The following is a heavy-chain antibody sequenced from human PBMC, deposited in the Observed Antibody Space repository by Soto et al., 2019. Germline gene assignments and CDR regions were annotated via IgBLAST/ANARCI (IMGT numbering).Heavy chain of an antibody. V-gene: IGHV4-31*03. CDR3: ARGPRGSGSYHFYYYGMDV. Sequence: SETLSLTCTVSGGSISSGGYYWSWIRQHPGKGLEWIGYIYYSGSTYYNPSLKSRVTISVDTSKNQFSLKLSSVTAADTAVYYCARGPRGSGSYHFYYYGMDVWGQGTTVTVSS. CDR1: GGSISSGGYY. D-gene: IGHD3-10*01. CDR2: IYYSGST. J-gene: IGHJ6*02.